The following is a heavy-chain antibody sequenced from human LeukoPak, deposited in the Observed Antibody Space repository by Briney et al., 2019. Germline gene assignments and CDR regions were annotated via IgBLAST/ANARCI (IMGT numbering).Heavy chain of an antibody. V-gene: IGHV1-8*01. J-gene: IGHJ6*02. CDR3: ARGPTLVRGVIMPDSVGGMDV. CDR1: GFTFTSYD. CDR2: MNPNSGNT. Sequence: ASVKVSCKASGFTFTSYDINWVRQAPGQGLEWMGWMNPNSGNTRYAQKVQGRITMTRDTSISTAYLELSSLRSEDTAVYYCARGPTLVRGVIMPDSVGGMDVWGQRTTVTVSS. D-gene: IGHD3-10*01.